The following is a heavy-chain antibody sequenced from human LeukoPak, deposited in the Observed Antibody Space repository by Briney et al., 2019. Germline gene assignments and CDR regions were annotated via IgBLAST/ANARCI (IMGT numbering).Heavy chain of an antibody. V-gene: IGHV1-18*01. CDR1: GYTFTSYG. D-gene: IGHD3-22*01. J-gene: IGHJ4*02. Sequence: ASVKVSCKASGYTFTSYGISWVRQAPGQGLEWMRWISAYNGNTNYAQKLQGRVTMTTDTSTSTAYMELRSLRSDDTAVYYCARDHWSDVVVITEIFDYWGQGSLVTVSS. CDR3: ARDHWSDVVVITEIFDY. CDR2: ISAYNGNT.